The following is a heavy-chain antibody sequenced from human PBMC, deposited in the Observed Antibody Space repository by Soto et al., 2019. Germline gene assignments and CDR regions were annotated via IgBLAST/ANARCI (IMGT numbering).Heavy chain of an antibody. D-gene: IGHD6-19*01. J-gene: IGHJ4*02. CDR3: AKATTNGGWFNPFDS. CDR1: GFSFVNYA. V-gene: IGHV3-23*01. Sequence: GGSLRLSCAASGFSFVNYAMNWVRQAPGKGLEWVSGLSGSGNSTYYADSVKGRFTISRDNSRDTLFLQMNSLTADHTAVYYCAKATTNGGWFNPFDSWGQGARVTVSS. CDR2: LSGSGNST.